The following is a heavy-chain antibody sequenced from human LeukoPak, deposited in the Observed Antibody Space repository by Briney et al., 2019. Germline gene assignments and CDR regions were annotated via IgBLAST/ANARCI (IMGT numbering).Heavy chain of an antibody. CDR1: GGSISSSSYY. CDR2: IYYSGST. V-gene: IGHV4-39*07. Sequence: SETLSLTCTVSGGSISSSSYYWGWIRQPPGKGLEWIGSIYYSGSTYYNPSLKSRVTISVDTSKNQFSLKLSSVTAADTAVYYCARDPQYSGSYYGGRSNAFDIWGQGTMVTVSS. D-gene: IGHD1-26*01. J-gene: IGHJ3*02. CDR3: ARDPQYSGSYYGGRSNAFDI.